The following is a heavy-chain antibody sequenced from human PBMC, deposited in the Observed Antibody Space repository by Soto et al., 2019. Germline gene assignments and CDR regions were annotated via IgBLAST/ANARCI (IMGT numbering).Heavy chain of an antibody. J-gene: IGHJ5*02. CDR1: GFTFSSYA. D-gene: IGHD2-2*01. V-gene: IGHV3-23*01. CDR2: ISGSGGST. Sequence: GGSLRLSCAASGFTFSSYAMSWVRQAPGKGLEWVSAISGSGGSTYYADSVKGRFTISRDNSKNTLYLQMNSLTAEDTAVYYCAKYPIVVVPAAIHWFDPWGQGTLVTVSS. CDR3: AKYPIVVVPAAIHWFDP.